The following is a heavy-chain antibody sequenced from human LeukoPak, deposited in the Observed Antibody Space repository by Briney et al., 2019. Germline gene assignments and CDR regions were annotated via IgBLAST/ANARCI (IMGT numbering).Heavy chain of an antibody. CDR3: ARGRSGYDTFDY. CDR2: INSDGSST. CDR1: GFTFSSYW. Sequence: AGGSLRLSCAASGFTFSSYWMHWVRRAPGKGLVWVSRINSDGSSTSYADSVKGRFTISRDNAKNTLYLQMNSLRAEDTAVYYCARGRSGYDTFDYWGQGTLVTVSS. J-gene: IGHJ4*02. V-gene: IGHV3-74*01. D-gene: IGHD5-12*01.